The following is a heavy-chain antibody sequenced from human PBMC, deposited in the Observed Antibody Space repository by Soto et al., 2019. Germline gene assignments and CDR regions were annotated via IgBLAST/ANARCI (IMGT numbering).Heavy chain of an antibody. CDR1: GFTFSSYA. J-gene: IGHJ6*02. Sequence: GGSLRLSCAASGFTFSSYAMHWVRQAPGKGLEWVAVISYDGSNKYYADSVKGRFTISRDNSKNTLYLQMNSLRAEDTAVYYCARDYPAPLSYYNGMDVWGQGTTVTVSS. V-gene: IGHV3-30-3*01. CDR3: ARDYPAPLSYYNGMDV. D-gene: IGHD2-2*01. CDR2: ISYDGSNK.